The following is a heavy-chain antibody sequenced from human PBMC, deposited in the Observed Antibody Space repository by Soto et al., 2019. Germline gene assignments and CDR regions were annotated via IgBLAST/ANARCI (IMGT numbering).Heavy chain of an antibody. CDR2: ISGYNGNT. J-gene: IGHJ6*02. CDR1: GYTFTSYG. V-gene: IGHV1-18*01. CDR3: AMVDVYVTPSPQDV. Sequence: ASVKVSCKASGYTFTSYGISWVRQAPGQGLEWMGWISGYNGNTNLAQNLQGRVTLTTDTSTSTAYMELRSLRSNDTAVYYCAMVDVYVTPSPQDVWGQGTTVTVSS. D-gene: IGHD3-16*01.